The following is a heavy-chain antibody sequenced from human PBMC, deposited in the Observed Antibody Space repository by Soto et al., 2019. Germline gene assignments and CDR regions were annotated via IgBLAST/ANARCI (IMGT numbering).Heavy chain of an antibody. CDR3: ARGGSTHYYSGLDV. V-gene: IGHV4-59*10. D-gene: IGHD3-16*01. J-gene: IGHJ6*02. CDR2: VSASGST. CDR1: GGSISGFF. Sequence: SETLSLTCAVSGGSISGFFWTWVRQPPGMPLEGLGHVSASGSTVYNPSLQSRLTLSLDVSKNRFSLELTSVTAADTATYFCARGGSTHYYSGLDVWGQGTTVTVYS.